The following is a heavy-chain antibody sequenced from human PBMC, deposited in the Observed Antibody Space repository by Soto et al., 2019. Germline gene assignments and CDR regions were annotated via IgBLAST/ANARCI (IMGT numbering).Heavy chain of an antibody. CDR1: GYTFTGYY. D-gene: IGHD1-26*01. CDR3: ARDLRGTYYFDY. V-gene: IGHV1-2*02. CDR2: INPNSGGT. J-gene: IGHJ4*02. Sequence: ASVKVSCKASGYTFTGYYMHWVRQAPGQGLEWMGWINPNSGGTNYAQKLQGRVTMTTDTSTSTAYMELRSLRSDDTAVYYCARDLRGTYYFDYWGQGTQVTVPS.